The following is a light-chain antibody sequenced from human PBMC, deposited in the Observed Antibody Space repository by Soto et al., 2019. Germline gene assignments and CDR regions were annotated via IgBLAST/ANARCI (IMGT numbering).Light chain of an antibody. CDR2: GAS. CDR3: QQRSNWPPT. V-gene: IGKV3-11*01. CDR1: ESVNSNY. J-gene: IGKJ1*01. Sequence: ETVLTQSPGTLSLSPGERATLSCRASESVNSNYLAWYQQKPGQAPRLLIYGASNRATGIPARFSGSGSGTDFTLTISSLEPEDFAVYYCQQRSNWPPTFGQGTKVEIK.